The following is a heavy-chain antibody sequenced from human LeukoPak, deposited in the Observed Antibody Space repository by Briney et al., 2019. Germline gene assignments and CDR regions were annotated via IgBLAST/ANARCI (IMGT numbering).Heavy chain of an antibody. V-gene: IGHV3-74*01. CDR1: GFTFSNYW. CDR3: ARDGASHEQFDY. D-gene: IGHD3-16*01. CDR2: VNSDGSST. J-gene: IGHJ4*02. Sequence: GGCLRLSCAASGFTFSNYWMYWVRQDPGKGLVWVSRVNSDGSSTNYADSVKGRFTISRDNAKNTLYLQMNSLRAEDTAVYYCARDGASHEQFDYRGQGTLVTVSS.